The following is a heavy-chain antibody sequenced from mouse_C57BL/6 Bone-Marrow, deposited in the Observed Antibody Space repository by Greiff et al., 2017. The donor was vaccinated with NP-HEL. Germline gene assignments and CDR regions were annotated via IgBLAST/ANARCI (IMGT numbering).Heavy chain of an antibody. D-gene: IGHD1-1*01. CDR1: GYAFTNYL. CDR2: INPGSGGT. J-gene: IGHJ4*01. CDR3: AGGGYYYGRGDAMDY. V-gene: IGHV1-54*01. Sequence: VQLQQSGAELVRPGTSVKVSCKASGYAFTNYLIEWVKQRPGQGLEWIGVINPGSGGTNYNEKFKGKATLTADKSSSTAYMQLSSLTSEDSAVYFCAGGGYYYGRGDAMDYWGQGTSVTVSA.